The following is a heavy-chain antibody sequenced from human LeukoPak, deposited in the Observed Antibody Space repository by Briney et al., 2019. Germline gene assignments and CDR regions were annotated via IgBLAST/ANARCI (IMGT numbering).Heavy chain of an antibody. J-gene: IGHJ4*02. CDR2: IYTSGST. D-gene: IGHD6-13*01. V-gene: IGHV4-4*07. CDR1: GGSFSGYY. Sequence: SETLSLTCAVYGGSFSGYYWSWIRQPAGKGLEWIGRIYTSGSTNYNPSLKSRVTISVDTSKNQFSLKLSSVTAADTAVYYCARESTGYSSSWYLPVYWGQGTLVTVSS. CDR3: ARESTGYSSSWYLPVY.